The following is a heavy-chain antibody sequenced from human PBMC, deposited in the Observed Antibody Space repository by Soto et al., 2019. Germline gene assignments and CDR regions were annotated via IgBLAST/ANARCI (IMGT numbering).Heavy chain of an antibody. CDR2: ISGSGGST. D-gene: IGHD6-19*01. CDR3: AKGLSGLDSGDWGYFDY. J-gene: IGHJ4*02. CDR1: GFTFSSYA. V-gene: IGHV3-23*01. Sequence: PGGSLRLSCAASGFTFSSYAMNWVRQAPGKGLEWVSAISGSGGSTYYADSVKGRFTISRDNSKNTLYLQMNSPRAEDTAVYYCAKGLSGLDSGDWGYFDYWGQGTLVTVSS.